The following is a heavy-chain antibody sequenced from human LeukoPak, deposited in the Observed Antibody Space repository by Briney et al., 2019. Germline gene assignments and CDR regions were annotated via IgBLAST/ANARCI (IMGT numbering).Heavy chain of an antibody. CDR1: GYTFTSYG. CDR3: ARDVGRSYDLDY. J-gene: IGHJ4*02. CDR2: ISAYNGNT. Sequence: ASVKGSCKASGYTFTSYGISWVRQAPGQGLEWMGWISAYNGNTDYAQSLQGRVTMTIDTSTSIVYMELRSLRSDDTAVYYCARDVGRSYDLDYWGQGTLVTVSS. D-gene: IGHD3-16*01. V-gene: IGHV1-18*01.